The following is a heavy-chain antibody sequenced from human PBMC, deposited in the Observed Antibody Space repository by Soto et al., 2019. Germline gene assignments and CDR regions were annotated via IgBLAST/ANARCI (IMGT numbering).Heavy chain of an antibody. V-gene: IGHV1-3*01. CDR3: ARAATMVRGVTVTRNWFDP. D-gene: IGHD3-10*01. Sequence: QVQLVQSGAEVKKPGASVKVSCKASGYTFTSYAMHWVRQAPGQRLEWMGWINAGKGNTKYSQKFQGRVTITRDTSASTAYMELSSLRSEDTAVYYCARAATMVRGVTVTRNWFDPWGQGTLVTVSS. CDR2: INAGKGNT. CDR1: GYTFTSYA. J-gene: IGHJ5*02.